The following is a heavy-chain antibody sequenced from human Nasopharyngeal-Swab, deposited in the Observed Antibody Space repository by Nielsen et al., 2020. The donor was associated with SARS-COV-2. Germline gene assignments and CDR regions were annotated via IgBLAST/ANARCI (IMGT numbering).Heavy chain of an antibody. CDR2: ISGSGGST. Sequence: GGSLRLSCAASGFTFSSYAMSWVRQAPGKGQEWVSAISGSGGSTYYADSVKGRFTISRDNSKNTLYLQMNSLRAEDTAVYYCAKDQGGSSWYGGAYYYYGMDVWGQGTTVTVSS. CDR1: GFTFSSYA. D-gene: IGHD6-13*01. J-gene: IGHJ6*02. V-gene: IGHV3-23*01. CDR3: AKDQGGSSWYGGAYYYYGMDV.